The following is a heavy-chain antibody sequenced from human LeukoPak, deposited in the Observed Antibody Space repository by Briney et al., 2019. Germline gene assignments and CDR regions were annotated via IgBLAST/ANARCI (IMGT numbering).Heavy chain of an antibody. CDR3: ARDGAYGDYCPDY. V-gene: IGHV3-21*01. J-gene: IGHJ4*02. CDR2: ISSSSSYI. D-gene: IGHD4-17*01. CDR1: GFTFSSYS. Sequence: GGSLRLSCAASGFTFSSYSMNWVRRAPGKGLEWVSSISSSSSYIYYADSVKGRFTISRDNAKNSLYLQMNSLRAEDTAVYYCARDGAYGDYCPDYWGQGTLVTVSS.